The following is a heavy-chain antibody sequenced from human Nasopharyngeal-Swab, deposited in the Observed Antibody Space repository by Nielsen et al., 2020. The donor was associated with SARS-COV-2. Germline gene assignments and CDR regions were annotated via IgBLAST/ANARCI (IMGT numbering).Heavy chain of an antibody. CDR3: AKGSYYYDSYGAFDI. CDR1: GFTFSSYG. D-gene: IGHD3-22*01. J-gene: IGHJ3*02. V-gene: IGHV3-30*18. Sequence: GGSLRLSCAASGFTFSSYGMHWVRQAPGKGLEWVAVISYDGSNKYYADSVKGRFTISRDNSKNTLYLQMNSLRAEDTAVYYCAKGSYYYDSYGAFDIWGQGTTVTVSS. CDR2: ISYDGSNK.